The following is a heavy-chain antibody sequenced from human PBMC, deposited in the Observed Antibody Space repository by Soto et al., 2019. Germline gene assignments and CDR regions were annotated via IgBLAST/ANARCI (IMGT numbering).Heavy chain of an antibody. J-gene: IGHJ4*02. CDR2: INAGNGNT. V-gene: IGHV1-3*01. CDR3: ARLRTTLLWFGELPYFDY. Sequence: QVQLVQSGAEVKKPGASVKVSCKASGYTFTSYAMHWVRQAPGQRLEWMGWINAGNGNTKYSQKFQGRVTITRDTSASTAYMELSSLRSEDTAVYYCARLRTTLLWFGELPYFDYWGPGTLVTVSS. CDR1: GYTFTSYA. D-gene: IGHD3-10*01.